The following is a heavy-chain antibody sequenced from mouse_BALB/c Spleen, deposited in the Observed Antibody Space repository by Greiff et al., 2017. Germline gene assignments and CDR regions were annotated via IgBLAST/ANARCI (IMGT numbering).Heavy chain of an antibody. CDR2: ISSGGST. V-gene: IGHV5-6-5*01. J-gene: IGHJ3*01. CDR3: ARGEGPLFAY. CDR1: GFTFSSYA. Sequence: EVNVVESGGGLVKPGGSLKLSCAASGFTFSSYAMSWVRQTPEKRLEWVASISSGGSTYYPDSVKGRFTISRDNARNILYLQMSSLRSEDTAMYYCARGEGPLFAYWGQGTLVTVSA.